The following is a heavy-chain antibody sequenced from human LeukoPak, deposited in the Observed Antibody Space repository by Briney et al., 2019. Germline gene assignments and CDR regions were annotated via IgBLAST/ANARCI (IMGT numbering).Heavy chain of an antibody. J-gene: IGHJ6*03. CDR2: INPNNGGP. Sequence: ASVQVSCKASGYTFTDYYIHWVRQAPGQGLEWVAWINPNNGGPNYAQKFQGRVTVTRDTSISTAYMELSRLTSDDTAVYYCARVILKRGYYYYYMDVWGKGTTVTIPS. CDR3: ARVILKRGYYYYYMDV. CDR1: GYTFTDYY. V-gene: IGHV1-2*02.